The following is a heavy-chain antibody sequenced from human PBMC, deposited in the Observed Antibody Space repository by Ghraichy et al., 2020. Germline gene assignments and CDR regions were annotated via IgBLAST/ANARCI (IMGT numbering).Heavy chain of an antibody. J-gene: IGHJ4*02. D-gene: IGHD6-19*01. CDR1: GDSIGSGAYS. Sequence: SETLSLTCTVSGDSIGSGAYSWVWIRQPPGEGLEWIASMSDSGTTFHNPSLKSRVTISVDSSTNQCSLKVTSVTAADTAVYYCARNYHDGSGRYYWGQGTLGTVSS. CDR2: MSDSGTT. CDR3: ARNYHDGSGRYY. V-gene: IGHV4-39*07.